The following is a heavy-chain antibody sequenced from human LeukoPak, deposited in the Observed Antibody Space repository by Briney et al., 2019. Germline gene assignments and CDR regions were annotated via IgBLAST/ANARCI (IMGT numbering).Heavy chain of an antibody. J-gene: IGHJ4*02. D-gene: IGHD1-26*01. V-gene: IGHV1-2*02. CDR2: ISPNSGGT. CDR3: ARDSSGSYPDY. Sequence: ASVNVSCKASGYTFTGYHMHWVRQAPGQGLEWMGWISPNSGGTIYAQKFQGRVTMTRDTSITTAYMELSRLRSDDTAVYYCARDSSGSYPDYWGQGTLVTVSS. CDR1: GYTFTGYH.